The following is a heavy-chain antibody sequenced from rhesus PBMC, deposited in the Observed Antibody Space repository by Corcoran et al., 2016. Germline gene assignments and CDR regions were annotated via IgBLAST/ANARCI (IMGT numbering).Heavy chain of an antibody. CDR3: AGGPASCNGDY. D-gene: IGHD1-1*01. CDR2: IYGIGGRT. Sequence: QVQLQESGPVVVKPSETLSLTCVVSGGSISSSNWWSWIRQSPGQGLGWIGGIYGIGGRTECTPTLRWVDAISKVTSKIQCSLRLRSLTAADTAVYYCAGGPASCNGDYWGQGVLVTVSS. V-gene: IGHV4-93*01. J-gene: IGHJ4*01. CDR1: GGSISSSNW.